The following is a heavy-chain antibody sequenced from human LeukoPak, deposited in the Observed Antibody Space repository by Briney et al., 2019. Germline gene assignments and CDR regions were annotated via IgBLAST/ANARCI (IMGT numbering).Heavy chain of an antibody. Sequence: SVKVSCKVSGYTFTNYGISWVRQAPGQGLEWMGGIIPIFGTANYAQKFQGRVTITADESTSTAYMELSSLRSEGTAVYYCARVPYYYDSSGYYPDYWGQGTLVTVSS. CDR3: ARVPYYYDSSGYYPDY. CDR2: IIPIFGTA. V-gene: IGHV1-69*13. J-gene: IGHJ4*02. CDR1: GYTFTNYG. D-gene: IGHD3-22*01.